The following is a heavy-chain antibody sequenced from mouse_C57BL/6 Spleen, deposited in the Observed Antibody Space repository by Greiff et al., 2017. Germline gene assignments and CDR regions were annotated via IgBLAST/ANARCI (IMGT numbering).Heavy chain of an antibody. Sequence: EVQGVESGGGLVQPGGSMKLSCVASGFTFSNYWMNWVRQSPEKGLEWVAQIRLKSDNYATHYAESVKGRFTISRDDSKSSVYLQMNNLRAEDTGIYYCTEIDGSSYGYFDVWGTGTTVTVSS. CDR2: IRLKSDNYAT. J-gene: IGHJ1*03. D-gene: IGHD1-1*01. CDR3: TEIDGSSYGYFDV. V-gene: IGHV6-3*01. CDR1: GFTFSNYW.